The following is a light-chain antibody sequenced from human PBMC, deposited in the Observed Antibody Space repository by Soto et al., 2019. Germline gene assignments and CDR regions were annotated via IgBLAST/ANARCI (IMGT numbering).Light chain of an antibody. J-gene: IGLJ1*01. V-gene: IGLV2-14*01. CDR2: EVS. CDR3: AAWDDSLTAHV. Sequence: QSVLTQPASVSGSPGQSITISCTGTSSDVGNYKYVSWYQQHPGKAPKLMIYEVSNRPSGVSNRFSGSKSGNTASLTISGLQAEDEADYYCAAWDDSLTAHVFGVGTKLTVL. CDR1: SSDVGNYKY.